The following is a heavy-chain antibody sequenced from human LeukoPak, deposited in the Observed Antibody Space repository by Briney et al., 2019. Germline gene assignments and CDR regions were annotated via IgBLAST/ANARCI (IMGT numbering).Heavy chain of an antibody. J-gene: IGHJ4*02. CDR3: AKGKDC. CDR2: ISSNGGST. Sequence: GGSLRLSCSASGFTFSSYAMHWVRQAPGKGLEYVSAISSNGGSTYYADSVKGRFTISRDNSKNTLYLQMNSLSADDTAVYYCAKGKDCWGQGTLVTVSS. CDR1: GFTFSSYA. V-gene: IGHV3-64*04.